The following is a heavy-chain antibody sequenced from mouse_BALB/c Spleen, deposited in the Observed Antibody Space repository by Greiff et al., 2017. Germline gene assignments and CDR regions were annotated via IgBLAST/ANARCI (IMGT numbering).Heavy chain of an antibody. CDR2: ISYSGST. D-gene: IGHD2-2*01. J-gene: IGHJ4*01. Sequence: EVQLQESGPSLVKPSQTLSLTCSVTGDSITSGYWNWIRKFPGNKLEYMGYISYSGSTYYNPSLKSRISITRDTSKNQYYLQLNSVTTEDTATYYCARCGYDGFYAMDYWGQGTSVTVSS. CDR1: GDSITSGY. V-gene: IGHV3-8*02. CDR3: ARCGYDGFYAMDY.